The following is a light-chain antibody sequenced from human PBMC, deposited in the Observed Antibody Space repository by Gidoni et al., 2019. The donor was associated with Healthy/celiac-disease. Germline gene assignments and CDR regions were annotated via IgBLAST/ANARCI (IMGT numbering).Light chain of an antibody. CDR3: QQSYSTPMCS. J-gene: IGKJ2*04. CDR2: AAS. CDR1: QSIRNY. Sequence: DIKMTQSPSSLSASVGDRVTITCRASQSIRNYLNWYQQKPGKAPKLLIYAASSLQSGVPSRFSGSGSGTDFTLTISSLQPEDFATYYCQQSYSTPMCSFGQGTKLEIK. V-gene: IGKV1-39*01.